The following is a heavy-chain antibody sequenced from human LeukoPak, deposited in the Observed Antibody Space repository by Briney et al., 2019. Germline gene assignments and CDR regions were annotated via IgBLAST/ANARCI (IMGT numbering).Heavy chain of an antibody. J-gene: IGHJ6*02. V-gene: IGHV6-1*01. D-gene: IGHD6-25*01. CDR3: ARAVSFPQRPVGYYYYGMDV. CDR1: GDSVSSNSAA. CDR2: TYYRSKWYN. Sequence: SQTLSLTCAISGDSVSSNSAAWNWIRQSPSRGLEWLGRTYYRSKWYNDYAVSVKSRITINPDTSKNQFSLQLNSVTPEDTAVYYCARAVSFPQRPVGYYYYGMDVWGQGTTVTVSS.